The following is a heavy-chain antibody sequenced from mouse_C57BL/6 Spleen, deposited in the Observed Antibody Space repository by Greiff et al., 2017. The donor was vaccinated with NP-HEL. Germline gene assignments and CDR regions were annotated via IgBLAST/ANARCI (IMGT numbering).Heavy chain of an antibody. Sequence: VKLQESGAELARPGASVKLSCKASGYTFTSYGISWVKQRTGQGLEWIGEIYPRSGNTYYTEKFKGQATLTADKSSSTAYMELRSLISEDSAVYFCAREVITTGGDYWGQGTTLTVSS. CDR1: GYTFTSYG. D-gene: IGHD1-2*01. CDR2: IYPRSGNT. CDR3: AREVITTGGDY. V-gene: IGHV1-81*01. J-gene: IGHJ2*01.